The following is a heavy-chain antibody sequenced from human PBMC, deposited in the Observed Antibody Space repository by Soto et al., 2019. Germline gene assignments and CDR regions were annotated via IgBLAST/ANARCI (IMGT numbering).Heavy chain of an antibody. Sequence: TCTVSGDSISSSSYYWGWFRQPPGKGLEWIGNIYYSGTAYYTPSLKSRVAISVDTSKNQFSLKLSSVTAADTAVYYCAAVEAADWWFDPWGQGPLVTVSS. CDR3: AAVEAADWWFDP. CDR2: IYYSGTA. CDR1: GDSISSSSYY. V-gene: IGHV4-39*07. J-gene: IGHJ5*02. D-gene: IGHD3-9*01.